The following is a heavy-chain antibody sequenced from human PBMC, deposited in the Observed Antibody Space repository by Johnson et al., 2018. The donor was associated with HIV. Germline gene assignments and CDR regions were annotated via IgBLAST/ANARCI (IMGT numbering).Heavy chain of an antibody. CDR1: GLAFSDYY. Sequence: QVQLVESGGGLVKPGGSLRLSCAVSGLAFSDYYMSWIRQAPGKGLEWVSYISSSGGAIFYADSVKGRFTISRDNAKHSLSLQMNSLRAEDTAVYYCARDATPWGRDYVGYAFDLWGQGTMVTVSS. CDR2: ISSSGGAI. V-gene: IGHV3-11*04. D-gene: IGHD4-17*01. CDR3: ARDATPWGRDYVGYAFDL. J-gene: IGHJ3*01.